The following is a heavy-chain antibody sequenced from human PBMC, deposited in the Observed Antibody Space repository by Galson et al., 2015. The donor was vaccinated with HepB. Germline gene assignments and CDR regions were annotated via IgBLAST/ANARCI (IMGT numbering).Heavy chain of an antibody. Sequence: SVKVSCKASGGTFSSYAISWVRQAPGQGLEWMGGIIPIFGTANYAQKFQGRVTITADESTSTAYMELSSLRSEDTAVYYCARVLGEQWLADYWGQGTLVTVSS. D-gene: IGHD6-19*01. CDR1: GGTFSSYA. V-gene: IGHV1-69*13. CDR3: ARVLGEQWLADY. CDR2: IIPIFGTA. J-gene: IGHJ4*02.